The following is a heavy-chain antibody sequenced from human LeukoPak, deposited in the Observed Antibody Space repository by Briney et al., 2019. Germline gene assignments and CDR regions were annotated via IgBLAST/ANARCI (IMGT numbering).Heavy chain of an antibody. V-gene: IGHV4-4*02. J-gene: IGHJ4*02. CDR3: ARAGIYDSSGYSYRFFDY. CDR1: GGSISSSNW. CDR2: IYHSGST. Sequence: PSGTLSLTCAVSGGSISSSNWWSWVRQPPGQELEWIGEIYHSGSTNYNPSLKSRVTISVDKSKNQFSLKLSSVTAADTAVYYCARAGIYDSSGYSYRFFDYWGQGTLVTVSS. D-gene: IGHD3-22*01.